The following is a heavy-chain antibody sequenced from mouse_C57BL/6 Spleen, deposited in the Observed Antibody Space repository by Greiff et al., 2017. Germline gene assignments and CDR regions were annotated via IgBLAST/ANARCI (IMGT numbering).Heavy chain of an antibody. D-gene: IGHD2-2*01. CDR3: ARSYGYDGHYFDY. Sequence: VQLQQPGAELVRPGSSVKLSCKASGYTFTSYWMHWVKQRPIQGLEWIGNIDPSDSETHYNQKFKDKATLTVDKSSSTAYMQLSSLTSEDSAVYYCARSYGYDGHYFDYWGQGTTLTVSS. J-gene: IGHJ2*01. V-gene: IGHV1-52*01. CDR2: IDPSDSET. CDR1: GYTFTSYW.